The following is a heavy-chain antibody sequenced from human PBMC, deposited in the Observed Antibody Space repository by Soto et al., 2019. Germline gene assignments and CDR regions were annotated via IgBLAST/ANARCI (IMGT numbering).Heavy chain of an antibody. CDR3: ARVYCSDGSCYSIDY. J-gene: IGHJ4*02. CDR2: INPSGDST. V-gene: IGHV1-46*03. CDR1: GYTFTSYY. D-gene: IGHD2-15*01. Sequence: ASVKVSCKASGYTFTSYYMHWVRQAPGQGLEWMGIINPSGDSTYAQKFQGRVTMTRDTSTSTVYMELSSLRSEDTAVYYCARVYCSDGSCYSIDYWGQGTLVTVS.